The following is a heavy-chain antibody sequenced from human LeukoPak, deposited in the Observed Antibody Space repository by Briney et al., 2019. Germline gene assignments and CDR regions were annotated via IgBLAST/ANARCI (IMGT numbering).Heavy chain of an antibody. D-gene: IGHD5/OR15-5a*01. V-gene: IGHV3-74*03. Sequence: PGGSLRLACAASGFTFSRDWMHWDRQAPGTVLVWVSRISDDGSSTTYADSVQGRFTHSRDNAKRTVCLQMNSLRVEDTAVYFCVSRYYEYNVYDRHFDFWGQGILVTVSS. J-gene: IGHJ4*02. CDR1: GFTFSRDW. CDR2: ISDDGSST. CDR3: VSRYYEYNVYDRHFDF.